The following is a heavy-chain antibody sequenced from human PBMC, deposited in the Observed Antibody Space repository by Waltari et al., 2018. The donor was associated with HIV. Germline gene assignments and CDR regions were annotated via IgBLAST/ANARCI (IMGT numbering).Heavy chain of an antibody. CDR2: IRTYNANT. V-gene: IGHV1-18*01. J-gene: IGHJ4*02. D-gene: IGHD1-26*01. Sequence: QVHLVQSGAEMKKPRASVKVSCKASGYTFISYGISWVRQAPGHGLEWMGWIRTYNANTNYAQSLQGRVTMTTDTSTTTAYMELRSLTSDDTAVYYCARDGLRYSGTFYSDYWGQGTLVTVSS. CDR1: GYTFISYG. CDR3: ARDGLRYSGTFYSDY.